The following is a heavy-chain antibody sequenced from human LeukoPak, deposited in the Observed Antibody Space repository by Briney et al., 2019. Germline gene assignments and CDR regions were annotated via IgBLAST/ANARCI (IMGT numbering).Heavy chain of an antibody. D-gene: IGHD3-16*01. Sequence: GGSLRLSCAASGFIFSSYSMSWVRQAPGKGLEWVSSISSSSSYIYYADSVRGRFTISRDNAKNSLYLQMNSLRAEDTALYYCARDSEGDYVWGSPIDYWGQGTLVTVSS. CDR3: ARDSEGDYVWGSPIDY. CDR2: ISSSSSYI. CDR1: GFIFSSYS. J-gene: IGHJ4*02. V-gene: IGHV3-21*04.